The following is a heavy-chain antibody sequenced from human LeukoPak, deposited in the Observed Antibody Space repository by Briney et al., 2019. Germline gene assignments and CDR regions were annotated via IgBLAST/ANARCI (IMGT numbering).Heavy chain of an antibody. J-gene: IGHJ3*02. Sequence: PSETLSLTCTVSGGSISSYYWSWIRQPPGKGLEWIGYTYYSGSTNYNPSLKSRVTISVDTSKNQFSLKLSSVTAADTAVYYCARDPHDYYDSSGYYVKGAFDIWGQGTMVTVSS. D-gene: IGHD3-22*01. CDR1: GGSISSYY. CDR3: ARDPHDYYDSSGYYVKGAFDI. V-gene: IGHV4-59*01. CDR2: TYYSGST.